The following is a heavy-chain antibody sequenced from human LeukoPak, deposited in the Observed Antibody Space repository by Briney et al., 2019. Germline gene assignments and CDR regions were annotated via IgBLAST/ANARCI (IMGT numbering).Heavy chain of an antibody. CDR3: ARDHRGDGYLYYYYYMDV. CDR2: INSDGSST. V-gene: IGHV3-74*01. D-gene: IGHD5-24*01. CDR1: GFTFSSYW. Sequence: GGSLRLSCAASGFTFSSYWMHWVRQAPGKGLVWVSRINSDGSSTSYADSVRGRFTISRDNAKNTLHQQMSSLRDENTAEYYSARDHRGDGYLYYYYYMDVWGKGTTVTISS. J-gene: IGHJ6*03.